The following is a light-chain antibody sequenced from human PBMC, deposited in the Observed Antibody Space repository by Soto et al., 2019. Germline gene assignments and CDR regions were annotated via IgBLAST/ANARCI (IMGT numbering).Light chain of an antibody. CDR3: QQYNSLWT. V-gene: IGKV1-5*03. Sequence: DIQMTQSPSTLSASVGDRVTITCRASQSISSWLAWYQQKPGKAPKLLIYKASSLESGVPSRFSGSGSGTEFPLTISGLQPDDFETYDCQQYNSLWTFGQGTKVEIK. CDR1: QSISSW. J-gene: IGKJ1*01. CDR2: KAS.